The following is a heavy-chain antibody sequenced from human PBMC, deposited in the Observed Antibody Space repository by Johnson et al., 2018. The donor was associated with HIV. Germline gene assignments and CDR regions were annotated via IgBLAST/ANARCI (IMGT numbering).Heavy chain of an antibody. CDR3: AKPNRGAFDL. CDR2: IRYDGSDK. V-gene: IGHV3-30*02. CDR1: GFTFSSYA. J-gene: IGHJ3*01. Sequence: QVQLVESGGGVVQPGRSLRLSCAASGFTFSSYAMHWVRQAPGKGLERVAFIRYDGSDKYYADSGKGRFTISRDNSKNTLYLQMNNLRAKETSVYYCAKPNRGAFDLWGQGTMVTVSS.